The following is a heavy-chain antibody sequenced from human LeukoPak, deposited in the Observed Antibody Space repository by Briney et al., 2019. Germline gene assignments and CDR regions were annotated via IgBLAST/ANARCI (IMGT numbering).Heavy chain of an antibody. V-gene: IGHV1-2*02. D-gene: IGHD2-15*01. J-gene: IGHJ4*02. CDR2: INPNSGGT. CDR3: ARDGLYCSGDSRYPYYFDS. Sequence: GASVKVSCKASGYTFSGYYMQWVRQAPGQGLEWMGWINPNSGGTNYAQKFQGRVTMTRDTSISTAYMELSRLRSDDTAVYYCARDGLYCSGDSRYPYYFDSWGQGTLVTVSS. CDR1: GYTFSGYY.